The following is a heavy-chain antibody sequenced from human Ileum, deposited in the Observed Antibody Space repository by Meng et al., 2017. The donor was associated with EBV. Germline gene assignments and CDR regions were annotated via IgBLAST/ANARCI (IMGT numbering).Heavy chain of an antibody. V-gene: IGHV4-28*01. J-gene: IGHJ4*02. Sequence: QGQLQESGPGLVKPSDTLSLTCAVSGYSISTTNWWGWIRQPPGKGLGWIGHIYYSGTTYNNPSLKSRVTMSIDPSKNQFSLKLSSVTAVDTAVYYCARNSESGSYIDYWGLGTLVTVSS. CDR1: GYSISTTNW. CDR2: IYYSGTT. CDR3: ARNSESGSYIDY. D-gene: IGHD1-26*01.